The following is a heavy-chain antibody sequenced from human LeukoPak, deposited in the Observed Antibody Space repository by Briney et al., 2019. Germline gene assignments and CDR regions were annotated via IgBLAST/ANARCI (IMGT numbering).Heavy chain of an antibody. V-gene: IGHV1-69*13. CDR1: GGTLSSYA. Sequence: ASVKVSCKASGGTLSSYAISWVRQAPGQGLEWMGGIIPIFGTANYAQKFQGRVTITADESTSTAYMELSSLRSEDTAVYYCARDSTYYDILTGYYTPLFAYWGQGTLVTVSS. CDR3: ARDSTYYDILTGYYTPLFAY. J-gene: IGHJ4*02. D-gene: IGHD3-9*01. CDR2: IIPIFGTA.